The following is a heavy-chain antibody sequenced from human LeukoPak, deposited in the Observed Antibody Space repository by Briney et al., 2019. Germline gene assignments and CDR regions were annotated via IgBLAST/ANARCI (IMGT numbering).Heavy chain of an antibody. J-gene: IGHJ4*02. CDR1: GFSLSTSGVG. V-gene: IGHV2-5*01. D-gene: IGHD3-3*01. Sequence: SGPTLVKPTQTLTLTCTFSGFSLSTSGVGVGWIRQPPGKALEWLALIYWNDDKRYSPSLKSRLTITKDTSKNQVVLTMTNMDPVDTATYYCAHSDLGYDFWRGYYDYWGQGTLVTVSS. CDR2: IYWNDDK. CDR3: AHSDLGYDFWRGYYDY.